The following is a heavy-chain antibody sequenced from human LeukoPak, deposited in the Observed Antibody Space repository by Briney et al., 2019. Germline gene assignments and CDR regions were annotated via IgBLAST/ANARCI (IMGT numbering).Heavy chain of an antibody. CDR2: INHNAETI. CDR3: ARDSDWAFDN. Sequence: GGSLRLSCAASGFTFSSYVMSWVRQAPGKGLEWVSYINHNAETIYYTDSVKGRFTISRDNAKNVLYLQMNRLRDGDTAVYYCARDSDWAFDNWGQGTLVTVSS. D-gene: IGHD2-21*02. V-gene: IGHV3-48*02. CDR1: GFTFSSYV. J-gene: IGHJ4*02.